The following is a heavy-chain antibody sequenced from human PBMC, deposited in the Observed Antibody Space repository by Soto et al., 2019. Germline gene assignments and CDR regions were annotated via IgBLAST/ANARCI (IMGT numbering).Heavy chain of an antibody. CDR3: ATRIYYDSSGNAFDI. CDR2: FDPEDGET. V-gene: IGHV1-24*01. Sequence: ASVKVSCKVSGYTLTELSMHWVRQAPGKGLEWMGGFDPEDGETIYAQKFQGRVTMTEDTSTDTAYMELSSLRSEDTAVYYCATRIYYDSSGNAFDIWGQGTMVTVSS. D-gene: IGHD3-22*01. J-gene: IGHJ3*02. CDR1: GYTLTELS.